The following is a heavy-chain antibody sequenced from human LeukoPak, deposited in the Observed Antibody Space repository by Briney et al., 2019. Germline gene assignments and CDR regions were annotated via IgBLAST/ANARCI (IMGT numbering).Heavy chain of an antibody. V-gene: IGHV1-46*01. D-gene: IGHD3-22*01. Sequence: GASVKVSCKASGYTFTSYYMHWVRQAPGQGLEWMGIINPSGGSTSYAQKFQGRVTMTRDTSTSTVYMELSSLRSEDTAVYYCARDHVVMDDYYYGMDVWGQGTTVTVSS. J-gene: IGHJ6*02. CDR2: INPSGGST. CDR1: GYTFTSYY. CDR3: ARDHVVMDDYYYGMDV.